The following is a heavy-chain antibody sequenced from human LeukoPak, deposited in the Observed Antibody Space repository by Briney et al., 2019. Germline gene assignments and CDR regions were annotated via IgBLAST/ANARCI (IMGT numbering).Heavy chain of an antibody. V-gene: IGHV4-59*11. J-gene: IGHJ4*02. D-gene: IGHD3-9*01. CDR1: GGSISSHY. CDR3: ARARTGYYFDY. Sequence: SETLSLTCTVSGGSISSHYWSWIRQPPGKGLEWIGYIYYSGSTNYNPSLKSRVTISVDTSKNQFSLKLSSVTAADTVVYYCARARTGYYFDYWGQGTLVTVSS. CDR2: IYYSGST.